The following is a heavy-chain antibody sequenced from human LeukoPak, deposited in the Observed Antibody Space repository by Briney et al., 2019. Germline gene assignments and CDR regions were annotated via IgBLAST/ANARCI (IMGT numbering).Heavy chain of an antibody. CDR1: GGTFSSYA. CDR3: ARSTSHCSSTSCYGFWFDP. J-gene: IGHJ5*02. Sequence: GASVKVSCKASGGTFSSYAISWVRQAPGQGLEWMGGTIPIFGTANYAQKFQGRVTITTDESTSTAYMELSSLRSEDTAVYYCARSTSHCSSTSCYGFWFDPWGQGTLVTDSS. CDR2: TIPIFGTA. V-gene: IGHV1-69*05. D-gene: IGHD2-2*01.